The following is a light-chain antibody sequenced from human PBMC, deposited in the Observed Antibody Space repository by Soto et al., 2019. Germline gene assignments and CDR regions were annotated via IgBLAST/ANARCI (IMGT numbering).Light chain of an antibody. CDR3: SSYSSSSTLVV. Sequence: QSALTQPASVSGSPGQSITISCTGTSSDVGGYNYVSWYQQHPAKAPKLMIYEVTYRPSGVSYRFSGSKSGNTASLTISGLQAVDEADYFCSSYSSSSTLVVFGGGTKLTVL. CDR2: EVT. CDR1: SSDVGGYNY. V-gene: IGLV2-14*01. J-gene: IGLJ3*02.